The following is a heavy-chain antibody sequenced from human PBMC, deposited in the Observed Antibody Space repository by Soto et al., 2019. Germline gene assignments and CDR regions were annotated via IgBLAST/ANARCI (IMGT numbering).Heavy chain of an antibody. D-gene: IGHD2-2*01. V-gene: IGHV1-2*04. J-gene: IGHJ5*02. Sequence: ASVKVSCKASGYTFTGYYMHWVRQAPGQGLEWMGWINPNSGGTNYAQKFQGWVTMTRDTSISTAYMELSRLRSDDTAVYYCARDLGNCSSTSCYGFDPWGQGTLVTVSS. CDR1: GYTFTGYY. CDR3: ARDLGNCSSTSCYGFDP. CDR2: INPNSGGT.